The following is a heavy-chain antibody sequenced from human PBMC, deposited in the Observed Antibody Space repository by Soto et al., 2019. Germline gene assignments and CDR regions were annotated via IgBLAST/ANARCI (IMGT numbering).Heavy chain of an antibody. CDR3: ANTLRQQLVLKDGWPPYYGMDV. CDR2: ISYDGSNK. J-gene: IGHJ6*02. Sequence: QVQLVESGGGVVQPGRSLRLSCAASGFTFSSYGMHWVRQAPGKGLEWVAVISYDGSNKYYADSVKGRFTISRDNSKNSLYLQMNSLRAEDTAVYYCANTLRQQLVLKDGWPPYYGMDVWGQGTTVTVSS. V-gene: IGHV3-30*18. D-gene: IGHD6-13*01. CDR1: GFTFSSYG.